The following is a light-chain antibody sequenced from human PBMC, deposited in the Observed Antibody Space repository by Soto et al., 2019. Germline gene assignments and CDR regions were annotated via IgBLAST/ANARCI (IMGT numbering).Light chain of an antibody. CDR1: QSVGTD. CDR2: GAS. Sequence: EIVMTQSPATLSVSPEERATLSCRASQSVGTDLAWYQQKPGQAPRRLIYGASTRATGIPARFSGSGSGTEFTLTINSLQSEDLAVYYCHQYNDWPRFTFGPGTKVEIK. V-gene: IGKV3-15*01. J-gene: IGKJ3*01. CDR3: HQYNDWPRFT.